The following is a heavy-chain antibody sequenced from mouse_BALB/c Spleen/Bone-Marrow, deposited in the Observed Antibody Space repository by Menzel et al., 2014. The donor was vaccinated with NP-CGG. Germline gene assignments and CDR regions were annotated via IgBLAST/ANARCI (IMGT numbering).Heavy chain of an antibody. CDR3: AALYGIVFDY. V-gene: IGHV1-18*01. CDR1: GYTFTEYT. J-gene: IGHJ2*01. D-gene: IGHD2-1*01. CDR2: INPNNGGT. Sequence: EVQLQESGPDLVKPGASVKISCKTSGYTFTEYTMHWVRQSHGKSLEWIGGINPNNGGTTYNQKFKGKATLTVDKSSSTAYMELRSLTSEVSAVYYCAALYGIVFDYWGQGTTLTVSS.